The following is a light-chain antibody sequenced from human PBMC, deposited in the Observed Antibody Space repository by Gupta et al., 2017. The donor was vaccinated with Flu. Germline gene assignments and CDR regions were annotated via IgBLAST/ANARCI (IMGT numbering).Light chain of an antibody. CDR3: GTWDSTLSAGGI. J-gene: IGLJ2*01. Sequence: QSVFTQPPSVSAAPGQQVTISCSGVSSIFGSYFVSWYQQVPGTAPQLLIYENNKRPSGIPDRFSGSKSATSATLDIIGLQTGDEADYYCGTWDSTLSAGGIFGGGTKLTVL. V-gene: IGLV1-51*02. CDR2: ENN. CDR1: SSIFGSYF.